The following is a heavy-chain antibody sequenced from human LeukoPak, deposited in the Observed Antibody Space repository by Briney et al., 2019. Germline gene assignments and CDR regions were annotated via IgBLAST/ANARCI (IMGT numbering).Heavy chain of an antibody. D-gene: IGHD3-10*01. CDR1: GGSISTTYYY. V-gene: IGHV4-39*07. Sequence: PSDTLSLTCTVSGGSISTTYYYWGWIRQPPGKGLEWIGYIYHSGSTYYNPSLKSRVTISVDRSKNQFSLKLSSVTAADTAVYYCARTITMVRAETKTVDYWGQGTLVTVSS. J-gene: IGHJ4*02. CDR2: IYHSGST. CDR3: ARTITMVRAETKTVDY.